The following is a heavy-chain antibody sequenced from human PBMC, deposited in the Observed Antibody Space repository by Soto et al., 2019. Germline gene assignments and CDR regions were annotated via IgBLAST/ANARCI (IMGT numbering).Heavy chain of an antibody. V-gene: IGHV1-8*01. D-gene: IGHD2-2*01. CDR2: MNPNSGNT. CDR3: ARAGYCSSTSCYDY. CDR1: GYTYTSYD. J-gene: IGHJ4*02. Sequence: ASVKVSCKASGYTYTSYDINWVRQATGQGLEWMGWMNPNSGNTGYAQKFQGRVTMTRNTSISTAYMELSSLRSEDTAVYYCARAGYCSSTSCYDYWGQGTLVTVSS.